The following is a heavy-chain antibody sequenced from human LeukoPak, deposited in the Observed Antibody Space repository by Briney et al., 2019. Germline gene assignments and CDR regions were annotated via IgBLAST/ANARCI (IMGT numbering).Heavy chain of an antibody. D-gene: IGHD3-22*01. J-gene: IGHJ4*02. Sequence: GGSLRLSCVVSGFTFKTYSMNWVRQAPGKGLEWVSSISSGGTYVDYADSVKGRFTISRDNAKNSLYLQMNSLRAEDTAVYYCARDRYYDSSGYYGYWGQGTLVTVSS. CDR1: GFTFKTYS. CDR3: ARDRYYDSSGYYGY. V-gene: IGHV3-21*01. CDR2: ISSGGTYV.